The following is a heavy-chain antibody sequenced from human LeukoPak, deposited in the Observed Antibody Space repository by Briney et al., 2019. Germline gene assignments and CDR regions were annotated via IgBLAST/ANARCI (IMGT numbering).Heavy chain of an antibody. V-gene: IGHV1-2*02. D-gene: IGHD3-22*01. CDR3: AGHYYDSSGYYGYGFDY. CDR2: INPNSGGT. CDR1: GYTFTSYG. J-gene: IGHJ4*02. Sequence: ASVKVSCKASGYTFTSYGISWVRQAPGQGLEWMGWINPNSGGTNYAQKFQGRVTMTRDTSISTAYMELSRLRSDDTAVYYCAGHYYDSSGYYGYGFDYWGQGTLVTVSS.